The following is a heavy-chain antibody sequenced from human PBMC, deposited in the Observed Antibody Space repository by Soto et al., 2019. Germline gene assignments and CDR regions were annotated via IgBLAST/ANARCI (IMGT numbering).Heavy chain of an antibody. CDR1: GYTFTGYY. J-gene: IGHJ4*02. V-gene: IGHV1-2*02. CDR2: INPNSGGT. CDR3: ASGDTAMSYYFDF. Sequence: ASVKVSCKASGYTFTGYYMHWVRQAPGQGPEWMGWINPNSGGTNYAQKFQGRVTMTRDTSISTAYMELSRLRSDDTAVYYCASGDTAMSYYFDFWGQGTLVTVS. D-gene: IGHD5-18*01.